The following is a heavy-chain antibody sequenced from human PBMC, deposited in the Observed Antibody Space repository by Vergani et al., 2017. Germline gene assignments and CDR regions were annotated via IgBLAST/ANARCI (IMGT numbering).Heavy chain of an antibody. J-gene: IGHJ4*02. V-gene: IGHV3-30*02. D-gene: IGHD3-16*01. Sequence: QVQRVESGGGVVQRGGSLRLSCATSGFTLSNYDMQGIRQGPGKGLEVVAFIQFDGSNQYYADSFKGRFTLSREFSKNTLYLQMNSLRTDDTSTYYCAKHFRGWGIDYWGQGTQVIVSS. CDR2: IQFDGSNQ. CDR1: GFTLSNYD. CDR3: AKHFRGWGIDY.